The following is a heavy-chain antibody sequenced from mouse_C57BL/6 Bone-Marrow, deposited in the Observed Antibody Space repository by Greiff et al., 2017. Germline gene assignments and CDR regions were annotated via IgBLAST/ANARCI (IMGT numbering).Heavy chain of an antibody. V-gene: IGHV5-16*01. CDR1: GFTFSDYY. J-gene: IGHJ4*01. CDR3: ARERSTTVDYYAMDY. CDR2: INYDGSST. D-gene: IGHD1-1*01. Sequence: EVMLVESEGGLVQPGSSMKLSCTASGFTFSDYYMAWVRQVPEKGLEWVANINYDGSSTYYLDSLKSRFIISGDNAKNILYLQMSSLKSEDTATYYCARERSTTVDYYAMDYWGQGTSVTVSS.